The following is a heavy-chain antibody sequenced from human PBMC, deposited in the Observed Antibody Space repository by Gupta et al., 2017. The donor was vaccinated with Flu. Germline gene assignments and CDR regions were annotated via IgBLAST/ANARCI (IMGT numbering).Heavy chain of an antibody. D-gene: IGHD3-10*01. CDR3: ARMGVYDSVDM. J-gene: IGHJ3*02. CDR2: IGSSAGYI. V-gene: IGHV3-21*02. CDR1: GFTFSNSF. Sequence: VLLVESGGGLVKPGGSLRLSCGASGFTFSNSFMIWVRQAPGKGLEWVSSIGSSAGYINYADSVKGRFTISRDNAENSLYLQMNSLRAEDTAVYCCARMGVYDSVDMWGQETMVTVSS.